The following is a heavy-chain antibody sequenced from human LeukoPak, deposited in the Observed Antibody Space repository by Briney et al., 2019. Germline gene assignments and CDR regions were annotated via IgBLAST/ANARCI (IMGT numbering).Heavy chain of an antibody. CDR2: INPSGGST. V-gene: IGHV1-46*01. D-gene: IGHD2-8*01. CDR3: ARGPHVQMYATSDPAAFDI. J-gene: IGHJ3*02. Sequence: ASVKVSCKASGYTLTSYYMYWVRQAPGQGLEWMGLINPSGGSTNYAQKFQGRVILTRDVSRSTVYVELSSLRSEDTAVYYCARGPHVQMYATSDPAAFDIWGRGTMVTVSS. CDR1: GYTLTSYY.